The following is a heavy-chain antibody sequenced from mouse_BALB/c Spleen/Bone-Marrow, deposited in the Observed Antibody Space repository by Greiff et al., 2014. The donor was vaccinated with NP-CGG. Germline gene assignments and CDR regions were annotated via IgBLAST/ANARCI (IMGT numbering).Heavy chain of an antibody. Sequence: VQLQQSGAELARPGASVKMSCKASGYTFTTYTIQWVKRRPGQGLEWIGYIVPSSGYTDYNQKFKDKTSLTADKSSNTACIQLSSLTSADSAVYYCAREARTGAWFAYWGQGTLVTGSA. CDR3: AREARTGAWFAY. CDR1: GYTFTTYT. J-gene: IGHJ3*01. V-gene: IGHV1-4*02. CDR2: IVPSSGYT. D-gene: IGHD4-1*01.